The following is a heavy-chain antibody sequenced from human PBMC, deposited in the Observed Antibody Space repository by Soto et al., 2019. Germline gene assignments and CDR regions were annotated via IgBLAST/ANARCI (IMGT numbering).Heavy chain of an antibody. CDR1: GYTFTGYY. J-gene: IGHJ4*02. CDR3: ATGIAAAGYFDY. V-gene: IGHV1-2*04. Sequence: ASVKVSCKASGYTFTGYYMHWVRQAPGQGLERMGWINPNSGGTNYAQKFQGWDTMTRDTSISTAYMELSRLRSDETAVYYCATGIAAAGYFDYWGQGTLVTVSS. CDR2: INPNSGGT. D-gene: IGHD6-13*01.